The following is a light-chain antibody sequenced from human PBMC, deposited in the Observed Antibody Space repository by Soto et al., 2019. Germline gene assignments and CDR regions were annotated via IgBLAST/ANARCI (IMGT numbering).Light chain of an antibody. CDR2: WAS. Sequence: DIVMTQSPDSLAVSLGERATINSKSSQSVLHSSNNENYLAWLQQKPGQPPKLLIYWASTRESGVPDRFSGSGSGTDFTLTISSLQAEDVAVYYCQQYYETPLTFGGGTKVEIK. CDR3: QQYYETPLT. CDR1: QSVLHSSNNENY. J-gene: IGKJ4*01. V-gene: IGKV4-1*01.